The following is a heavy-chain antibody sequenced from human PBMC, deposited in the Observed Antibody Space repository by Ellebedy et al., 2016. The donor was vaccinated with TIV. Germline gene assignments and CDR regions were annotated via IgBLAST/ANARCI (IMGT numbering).Heavy chain of an antibody. Sequence: ASVKVSCKASGYSFSNYGINWVRQVPGQGLEWMGWINPNSGGTKYAQKFQGRVSMTRDTSISTAYMELSRLRSDDTAVYYCARGGSSWYIDFDYWGQGTLVTVSS. J-gene: IGHJ4*02. CDR3: ARGGSSWYIDFDY. D-gene: IGHD6-13*01. CDR1: GYSFSNYG. V-gene: IGHV1-2*02. CDR2: INPNSGGT.